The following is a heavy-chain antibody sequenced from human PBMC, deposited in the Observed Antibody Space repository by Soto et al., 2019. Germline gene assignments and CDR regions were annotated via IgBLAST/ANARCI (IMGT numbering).Heavy chain of an antibody. V-gene: IGHV3-7*03. Sequence: PGGSLRLSCAASGFTFSSYWMSWVRQAPGKGLEWVANIKQDGSEKYYVDSVEGRFTISRDNAKNSLYLQMNSLRSEDTAVYYCSRDRGGSRYNWFDPWGQGTLVTVSS. CDR3: SRDRGGSRYNWFDP. D-gene: IGHD2-15*01. CDR2: IKQDGSEK. CDR1: GFTFSSYW. J-gene: IGHJ5*02.